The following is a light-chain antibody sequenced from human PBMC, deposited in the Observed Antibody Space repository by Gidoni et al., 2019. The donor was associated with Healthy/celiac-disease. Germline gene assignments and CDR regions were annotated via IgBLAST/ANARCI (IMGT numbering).Light chain of an antibody. CDR3: NSRGSSGNHV. Sequence: PEMTQDPDVAVALGQTVRITCQGDRLRSYSASCYQQKPGQAPVLVIYGKHNRHSGIPDRFSGSSSGNTASLTLTGAQAENEAVYSCNSRGSSGNHVFGTGTKVTVL. V-gene: IGLV3-19*01. J-gene: IGLJ1*01. CDR1: RLRSYS. CDR2: GKH.